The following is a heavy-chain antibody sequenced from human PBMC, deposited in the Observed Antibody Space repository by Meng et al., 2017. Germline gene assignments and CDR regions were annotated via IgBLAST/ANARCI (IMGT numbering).Heavy chain of an antibody. CDR3: ARDGIAAAGTGRSYFQH. V-gene: IGHV4-39*07. CDR2: IYYSGST. CDR1: GGSISSSSYY. J-gene: IGHJ1*01. D-gene: IGHD6-13*01. Sequence: RQLQESGPGLVKPSETLSLTCTVSGGSISSSSYYWGWIRQPPGKGLEWIGSIYYSGSTYYNPSLKSRVTISVDTSKNQFSLKLSSVTAADTAVYYCARDGIAAAGTGRSYFQHWGQGTLVTVSS.